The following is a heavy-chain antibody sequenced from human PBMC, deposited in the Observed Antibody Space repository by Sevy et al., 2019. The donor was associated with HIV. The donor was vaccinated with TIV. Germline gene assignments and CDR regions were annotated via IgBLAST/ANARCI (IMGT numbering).Heavy chain of an antibody. CDR3: ARDGVSSGWYRGYYFDN. V-gene: IGHV3-30*04. CDR1: GFTFSSFA. D-gene: IGHD6-19*01. J-gene: IGHJ4*02. Sequence: GGSLRLSCAASGFTFSSFAMHWVRQAPGKGLDWVTFISYDGTDNYYADSVKGRFTISRDNSKNTLDLQMNSLRPEDTAIYYGARDGVSSGWYRGYYFDNWGQGTLVTVSS. CDR2: ISYDGTDN.